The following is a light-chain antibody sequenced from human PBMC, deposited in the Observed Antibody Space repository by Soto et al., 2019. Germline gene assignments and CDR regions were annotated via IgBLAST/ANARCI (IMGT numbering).Light chain of an antibody. J-gene: IGKJ4*01. CDR3: QQYNNWPPVT. Sequence: EIVLTQSPATLSLSPGESATLSCRASQSVSSNLAWYQQKPGQAPRLLIYGASTRATGIPARFSGSGSGTEFTLPISSLQSEDFAVYYCQQYNNWPPVTFGGGTKVEIK. CDR2: GAS. V-gene: IGKV3-15*01. CDR1: QSVSSN.